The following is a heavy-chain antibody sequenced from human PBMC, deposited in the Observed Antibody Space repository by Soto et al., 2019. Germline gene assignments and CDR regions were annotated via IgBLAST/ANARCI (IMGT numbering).Heavy chain of an antibody. CDR1: GFTFSSYA. CDR2: ISYDGSNK. J-gene: IGHJ6*02. CDR3: ARDLGDFWSGYYRAYYYGMDA. D-gene: IGHD3-3*01. Sequence: WGSLSLSCAASGFTFSSYAMHWVRQAPGKGLEWVAVISYDGSNKYYADSVKGRFTISRDNSKNTLYLQMNSLRAEDTAVYYCARDLGDFWSGYYRAYYYGMDAWGQGTTVTVSS. V-gene: IGHV3-30-3*01.